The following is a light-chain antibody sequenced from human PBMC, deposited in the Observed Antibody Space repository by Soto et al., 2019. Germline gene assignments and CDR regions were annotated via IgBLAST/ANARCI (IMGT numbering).Light chain of an antibody. J-gene: IGKJ1*01. V-gene: IGKV3D-15*01. Sequence: EIVMTQSPATLSVSPGERATLSCRAGQSVSINLAGYQQKPGQAPRLLIYGASTRATGIPARFSGSGSGTDFTLTISSLEPEDFSVYYCQQYGSSPRTFGQGTKVDI. CDR1: QSVSIN. CDR2: GAS. CDR3: QQYGSSPRT.